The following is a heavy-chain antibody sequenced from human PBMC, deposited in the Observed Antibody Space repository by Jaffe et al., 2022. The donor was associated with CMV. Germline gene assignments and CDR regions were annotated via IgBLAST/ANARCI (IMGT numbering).Heavy chain of an antibody. D-gene: IGHD6-19*01. CDR3: ARGISIAVAHKNWFDP. V-gene: IGHV1-46*01. J-gene: IGHJ5*02. CDR2: INPSGGST. CDR1: GYTFTSYY. Sequence: QVQLVQSGAEVKKPGASVKVSCKASGYTFTSYYMHWVRQAPGQGLEWMGIINPSGGSTSYAQKFQGRVTMTRDTSTSTVYMELSSLRSEDTAVYYCARGISIAVAHKNWFDPWGQGTLVTVSS.